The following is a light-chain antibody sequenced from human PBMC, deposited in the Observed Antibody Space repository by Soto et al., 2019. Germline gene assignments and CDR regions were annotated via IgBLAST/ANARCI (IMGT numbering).Light chain of an antibody. J-gene: IGLJ1*01. CDR1: SSDVGNYNY. Sequence: QSVLTQHASVSGSPGQSITISCTGASSDVGNYNYVSWYQQHPGKAPKLIIYDVSNRPSGVSNRFSGSKSGNTASLTISGLQSEDEADYYCCLYVGGRTYVFGAGTKVTVL. V-gene: IGLV2-23*02. CDR2: DVS. CDR3: CLYVGGRTYV.